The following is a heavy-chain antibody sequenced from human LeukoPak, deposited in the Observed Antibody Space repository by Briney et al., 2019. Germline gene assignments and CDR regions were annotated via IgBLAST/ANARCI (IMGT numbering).Heavy chain of an antibody. Sequence: SETLSLTCTVSGGSISSYYWSWIRQPPGKGLEWIGYIYYSGSTNYNPSLKSRVTISVDTSKNQFSLKLSSVTAADTAVYYCARATFADYWGQGTLVTVSS. J-gene: IGHJ4*02. CDR3: ARATFADY. V-gene: IGHV4-59*01. CDR2: IYYSGST. D-gene: IGHD2/OR15-2a*01. CDR1: GGSISSYY.